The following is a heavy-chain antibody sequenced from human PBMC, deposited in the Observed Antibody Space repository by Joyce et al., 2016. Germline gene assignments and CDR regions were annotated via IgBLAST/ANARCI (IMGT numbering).Heavy chain of an antibody. CDR3: AREDIYGYNFDY. J-gene: IGHJ4*02. CDR1: GFTFRDYH. CDR2: ISTSGTTM. Sequence: QVQLVESGGDLVKPGGSLRLSCAACGFTFRDYHMGWVRQAPGKGLEVVSYISTSGTTMYYADSVKGRFTVSRDNAKNSLYLQMNSLRADDTAVYYCAREDIYGYNFDYWGQGTLVTVSS. D-gene: IGHD5-18*01. V-gene: IGHV3-11*01.